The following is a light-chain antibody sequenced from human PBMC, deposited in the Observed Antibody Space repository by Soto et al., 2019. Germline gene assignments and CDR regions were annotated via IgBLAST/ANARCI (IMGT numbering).Light chain of an antibody. CDR3: QQSYSVPFT. CDR2: AAS. J-gene: IGKJ2*01. Sequence: DIQITQSPSTLSASVGDRVTISCRASQSIRSSLNWYQQKPGSAPKLLIYAASSLQSGAPSRFSGSGSGADFTLTISSLQPDDFATYYCQQSYSVPFTFGQGTNLEI. V-gene: IGKV1-39*01. CDR1: QSIRSS.